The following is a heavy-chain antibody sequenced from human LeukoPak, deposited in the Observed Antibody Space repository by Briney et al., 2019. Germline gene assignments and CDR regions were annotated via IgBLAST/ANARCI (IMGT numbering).Heavy chain of an antibody. Sequence: SVKVSCKASGYTFSSYGISWVRHAPGQGLEWLGGIVPRFGPPNYAQRFQARLTVTTDASTSTAYMELSSLTSEDTAFYYCARGGAFDIWDQGTLVTVSS. V-gene: IGHV1-69*05. CDR1: GYTFSSYG. CDR2: IVPRFGPP. CDR3: ARGGAFDI. J-gene: IGHJ3*02.